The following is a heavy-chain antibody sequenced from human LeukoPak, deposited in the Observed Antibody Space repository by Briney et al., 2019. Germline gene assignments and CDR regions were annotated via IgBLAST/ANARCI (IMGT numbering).Heavy chain of an antibody. J-gene: IGHJ4*02. CDR3: ARGSSRTRCSGGSCPGY. D-gene: IGHD2-15*01. CDR2: MNPNSGNT. V-gene: IGHV1-8*01. CDR1: GYTFTSYD. Sequence: ASVKVPCKASGYTFTSYDINWVRQATGQGLEWMGWMNPNSGNTGYAQKFQGRVTMTRNTSISTAYMELSSLRSEDTAVYYCARGSSRTRCSGGSCPGYWGQGTLVTVSS.